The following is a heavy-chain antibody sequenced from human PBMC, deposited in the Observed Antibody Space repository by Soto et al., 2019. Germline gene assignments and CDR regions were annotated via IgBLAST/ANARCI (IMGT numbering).Heavy chain of an antibody. Sequence: EVQLVESGGGLVQPGGSLRLSCAASGFTFSRYWMHWVRQAPNKGLVWVSHIKSDGSITNYADSVKGRFTISRDNAKNTLFLQMNTLRAEDTAVYFCARDFGGPDDSWGQGTLATVSS. D-gene: IGHD2-15*01. CDR2: IKSDGSIT. V-gene: IGHV3-74*01. CDR1: GFTFSRYW. J-gene: IGHJ4*02. CDR3: ARDFGGPDDS.